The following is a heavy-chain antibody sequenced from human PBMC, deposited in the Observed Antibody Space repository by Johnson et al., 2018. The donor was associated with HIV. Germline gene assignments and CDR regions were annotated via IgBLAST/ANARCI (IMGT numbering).Heavy chain of an antibody. CDR2: IYSGGST. Sequence: VQLVESGGGVVQPGRSLRLSCAASGFSFSNYAMDWVRQAPGKGLEWVSVIYSGGSTYYADSVKGGFTISRDNSNNTLYLQMISLRAEDTAVYYCARPSLYGVGWAFDIWCQGTMVTVSS. CDR1: GFSFSNYA. CDR3: ARPSLYGVGWAFDI. J-gene: IGHJ3*02. D-gene: IGHD2-2*02. V-gene: IGHV3-66*04.